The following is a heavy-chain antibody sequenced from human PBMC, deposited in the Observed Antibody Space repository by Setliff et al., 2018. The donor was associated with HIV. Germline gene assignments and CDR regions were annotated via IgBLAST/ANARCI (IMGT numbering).Heavy chain of an antibody. D-gene: IGHD3-16*01. CDR2: INHSGGT. CDR1: NGSFNGYY. CDR3: ALLEVPFIGGRIPSF. Sequence: SETLSLTCAVYNGSFNGYYWSWIRQPPGKGLEWIGEINHSGGTAYNPSLNGRVGISVDTSKNQFSLKLITLTVADTAVYYCALLEVPFIGGRIPSFWGQGTLVTVSS. J-gene: IGHJ4*02. V-gene: IGHV4-34*01.